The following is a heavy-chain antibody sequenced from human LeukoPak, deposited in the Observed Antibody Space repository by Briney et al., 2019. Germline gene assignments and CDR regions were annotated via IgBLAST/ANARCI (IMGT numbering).Heavy chain of an antibody. CDR3: ARGNGYSTSGYVDY. D-gene: IGHD6-13*01. CDR2: ISWNSGSI. V-gene: IGHV3-9*03. Sequence: GGSLRLSCAASGFTFDGYSMQWVRQAPGKGLEWVSGISWNSGSIVYADSVKGRFTISRDRTKNSLYLQMNSLRAEDMALYYCARGNGYSTSGYVDYWGQGTLVTVSS. J-gene: IGHJ4*02. CDR1: GFTFDGYS.